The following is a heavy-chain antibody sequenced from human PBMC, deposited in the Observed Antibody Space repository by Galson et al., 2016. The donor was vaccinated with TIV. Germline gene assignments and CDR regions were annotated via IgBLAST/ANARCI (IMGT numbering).Heavy chain of an antibody. V-gene: IGHV2-70*11. Sequence: PALVKPTQTLTLTCTFSGFSLNTDGMCVNWIRQPPGKALEWLARIDRDDDKSYSPSLKTRLTISKDTSKNQVVLTMTNVDPVDTATYYCARISGYYDSSGHYIPRSFDYWGQGSLVTVAS. CDR3: ARISGYYDSSGHYIPRSFDY. D-gene: IGHD3-22*01. CDR1: GFSLNTDGMC. J-gene: IGHJ4*02. CDR2: IDRDDDK.